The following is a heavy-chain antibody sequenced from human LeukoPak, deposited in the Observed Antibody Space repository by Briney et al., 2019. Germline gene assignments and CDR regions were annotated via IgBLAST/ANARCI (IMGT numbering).Heavy chain of an antibody. CDR3: AKERTDAFDI. CDR2: TYYRSRWYI. J-gene: IGHJ3*02. Sequence: SQTLSLTCAISGDSVSSNSAAWNWIRQSPSGGLEWLGRTYYRSRWYIDYAESVKGRITINPDTSKNQFSLQVNSVTPEDTAVYYCAKERTDAFDIWGQGTMVTVSS. CDR1: GDSVSSNSAA. V-gene: IGHV6-1*01.